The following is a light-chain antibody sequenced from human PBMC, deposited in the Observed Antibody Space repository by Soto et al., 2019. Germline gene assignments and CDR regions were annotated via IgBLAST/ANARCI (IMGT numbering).Light chain of an antibody. J-gene: IGKJ2*01. CDR1: QSVSSN. CDR2: GAS. V-gene: IGKV3-15*01. CDR3: QQYNNWPHT. Sequence: EIVMTQSPATLSVSPGERATLSCRASQSVSSNLAWYQQKPAQAPRLLIYGASTRATGIPARFSGSASGTEFTLTISSLQSEDFAVYYCQQYNNWPHTFGQGTKLEIK.